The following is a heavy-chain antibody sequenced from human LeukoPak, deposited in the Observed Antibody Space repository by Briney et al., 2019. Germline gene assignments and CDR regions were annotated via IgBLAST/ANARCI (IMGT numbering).Heavy chain of an antibody. V-gene: IGHV3-9*01. CDR1: GFTFSSYA. Sequence: PGGSLRLSCAASGFTFSSYAMHWVRQAPGKGLEWVSGISWNSGSIGYADSVKGRFTISRDNAKNSLYLQMNSLRAEDTALYYCAKAAVAGEYYFDYWGQGTLVTVSS. CDR3: AKAAVAGEYYFDY. CDR2: ISWNSGSI. J-gene: IGHJ4*02. D-gene: IGHD6-19*01.